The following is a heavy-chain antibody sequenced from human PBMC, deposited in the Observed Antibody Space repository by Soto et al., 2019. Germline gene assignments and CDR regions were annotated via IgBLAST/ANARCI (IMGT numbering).Heavy chain of an antibody. D-gene: IGHD3-10*01. J-gene: IGHJ6*02. CDR1: GVSFNNNG. CDR3: ARVLYYGAGSYSPYGMDV. Sequence: QVQLVQSGAEVKKPGSSVKVSCKTSGVSFNNNGIGWVRQAPGHGLEWMGGVSPPFRTSNYARKFQGRISITADAYTVTVNMELSSLTSEDTAQYYCARVLYYGAGSYSPYGMDVWGQGTTVTVSS. CDR2: VSPPFRTS. V-gene: IGHV1-69*01.